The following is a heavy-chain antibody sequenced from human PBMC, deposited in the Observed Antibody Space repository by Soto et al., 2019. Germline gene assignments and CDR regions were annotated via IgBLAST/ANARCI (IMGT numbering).Heavy chain of an antibody. V-gene: IGHV3-33*01. CDR3: ARDAQRREGAFYYYYMDV. CDR2: IWYDGSNK. Sequence: GGSLRLSCAASGFTFSSYGMHWVRQAPGKGLEWVAVIWYDGSNKYYADSVKGRFTISRDNSKNTLYLQMNSLRAEDTAVYYCARDAQRREGAFYYYYMDVWGKGTTVTVSS. CDR1: GFTFSSYG. D-gene: IGHD1-26*01. J-gene: IGHJ6*03.